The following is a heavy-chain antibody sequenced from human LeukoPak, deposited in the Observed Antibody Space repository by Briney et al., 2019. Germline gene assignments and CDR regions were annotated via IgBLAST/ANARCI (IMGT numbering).Heavy chain of an antibody. CDR2: IKCDGSEK. CDR3: VRVTTMIAVVRNDPFDI. J-gene: IGHJ3*02. CDR1: GFTFSSSW. D-gene: IGHD3-22*01. Sequence: PGGSLRLSCAASGFTFSSSWMHWVCQAPEKGLEWVADIKCDGSEKYYVDSVKGRLTISRDNAKNSLYLQVNSLRAEDMTMHYCVRVTTMIAVVRNDPFDIWGQGTMVTVSS. V-gene: IGHV3-52*01.